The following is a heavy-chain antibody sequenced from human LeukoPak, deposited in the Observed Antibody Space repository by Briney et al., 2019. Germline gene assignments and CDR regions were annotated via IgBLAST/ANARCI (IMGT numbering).Heavy chain of an antibody. Sequence: PSETLSLTCTVSGGSTSGYYWGWIRQPPGKGLEWIGEINHSGSTNYNPSLKSRVTISVDTSKNQFSLKLSSVTAADTAVYYCARSKSGTAGYYWGQGTLATVSS. CDR1: GGSTSGYY. D-gene: IGHD4-11*01. J-gene: IGHJ4*02. CDR3: ARSKSGTAGYY. CDR2: INHSGST. V-gene: IGHV4-34*01.